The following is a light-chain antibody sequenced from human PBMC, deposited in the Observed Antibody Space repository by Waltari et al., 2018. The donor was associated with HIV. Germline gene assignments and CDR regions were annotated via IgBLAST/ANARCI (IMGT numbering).Light chain of an antibody. Sequence: QSVLTQPPSVSAAPGQKVTVSCSGSGSNIGNNYVSWYQQLPRTAPKLLIYETNKRPSGIPDRFSGSKSGTSATLGITGLQTGDEADYYCGTWDNSLGGYIFGSGTKVTV. CDR1: GSNIGNNY. CDR3: GTWDNSLGGYI. CDR2: ETN. J-gene: IGLJ1*01. V-gene: IGLV1-51*02.